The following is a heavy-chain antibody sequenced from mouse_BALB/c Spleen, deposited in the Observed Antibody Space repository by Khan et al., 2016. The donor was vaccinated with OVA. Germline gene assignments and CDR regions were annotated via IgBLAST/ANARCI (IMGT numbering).Heavy chain of an antibody. CDR3: ARPNYYGYALDY. D-gene: IGHD1-1*01. CDR1: GYSITSNFA. V-gene: IGHV3-2*02. J-gene: IGHJ4*01. Sequence: EVQLQESGPGLVKPSQSLSLTCTVTGYSITSNFAWSWIRQFPGNKLEWMGYISYSGSTNYNPSLKSRIPVTPDTSENQFLPQVNFVTTAAPATDYCARPNYYGYALDYWGQGTSVTVSS. CDR2: ISYSGST.